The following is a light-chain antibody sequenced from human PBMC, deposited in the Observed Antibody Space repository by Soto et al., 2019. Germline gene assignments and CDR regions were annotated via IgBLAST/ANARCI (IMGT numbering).Light chain of an antibody. CDR3: AAWDDSLNGRGV. J-gene: IGLJ1*01. CDR1: SSNIGNNY. CDR2: KTN. Sequence: QSVLTQPPSASGTPGQRVTISCSGSSSNIGNNYVVWYQQLPGAAPKLLIYKTNQRASGVPDRFSGSKSGTSASLAISGLRSEEEADDYCAAWDDSLNGRGVFGTGTKVTVL. V-gene: IGLV1-47*01.